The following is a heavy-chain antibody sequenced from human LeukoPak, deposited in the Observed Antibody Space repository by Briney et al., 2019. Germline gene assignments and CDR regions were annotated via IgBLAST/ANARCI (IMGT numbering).Heavy chain of an antibody. CDR2: ISTRSNYI. J-gene: IGHJ4*02. V-gene: IGHV3-21*01. CDR3: ATLENIVLVPRLRNVFDY. Sequence: GGSLRLSCAASGFTFSSYSMNWVRQAPGKGLEWVSSISTRSNYIYYADSVKGRFTISRDNAKNSLYLQINSLRAEDTAVYYCATLENIVLVPRLRNVFDYWGQGTLVTVSS. CDR1: GFTFSSYS. D-gene: IGHD2-8*02.